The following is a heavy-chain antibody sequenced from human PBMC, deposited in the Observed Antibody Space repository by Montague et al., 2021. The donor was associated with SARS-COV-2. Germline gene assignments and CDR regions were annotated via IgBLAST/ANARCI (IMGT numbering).Heavy chain of an antibody. V-gene: IGHV4-34*01. D-gene: IGHD3-3*01. CDR3: ARGGTERSTTFGVVFFPLLDS. CDR1: GGSLSGHS. J-gene: IGHJ4*02. Sequence: SETLSLTCAVYGGSLSGHSWSWVRQATEKGLEWIGDIGHTGSFKYNPSLKSRVTMSIDAAKNQFSLRMTSVTAADTSIYYCARGGTERSTTFGVVFFPLLDSWGQGTLVTVSS. CDR2: IGHTGSF.